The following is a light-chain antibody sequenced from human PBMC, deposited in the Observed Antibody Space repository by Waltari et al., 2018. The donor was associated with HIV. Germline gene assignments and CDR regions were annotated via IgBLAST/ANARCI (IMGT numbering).Light chain of an antibody. J-gene: IGLJ2*01. CDR2: KDR. Sequence: SSELTQPPPMSVSPGQTARITCFGDALPNRYAYWYHQRPGQAPVLGIYKDRGRPAGIPERCSGANSGVTVTLIISGVQPEDEADYYCQSADRSGSHVVFGGGTKVTV. CDR1: ALPNRY. V-gene: IGLV3-25*03. CDR3: QSADRSGSHVV.